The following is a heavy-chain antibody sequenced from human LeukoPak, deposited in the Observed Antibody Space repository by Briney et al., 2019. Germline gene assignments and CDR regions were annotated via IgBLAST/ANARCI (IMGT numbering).Heavy chain of an antibody. D-gene: IGHD3-22*01. J-gene: IGHJ4*02. CDR3: AKFSRRYYYDSSGYSYFDY. V-gene: IGHV3-21*04. CDR2: ISSSSSYI. CDR1: GFTFSSYS. Sequence: GGSLRLSCAASGFTFSSYSMNWVRQAPGKGLEGVSSISSSSSYIYYADSVKGRFTISRDNAKNSLYLQMNSLRAEDTAVYYCAKFSRRYYYDSSGYSYFDYWGQGALVTVSS.